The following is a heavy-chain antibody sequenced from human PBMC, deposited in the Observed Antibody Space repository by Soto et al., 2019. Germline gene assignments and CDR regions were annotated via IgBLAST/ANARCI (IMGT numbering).Heavy chain of an antibody. CDR2: IYYSGST. J-gene: IGHJ6*02. V-gene: IGHV4-39*01. D-gene: IGHD3-22*01. Sequence: SETLSLTCTVSGGSISSSSYYWGWIRQPPGKGLEWIGSIYYSGSTYYNPSLKSRVTISVDTSKNQFSLKLSSVTAADTAVYYCARRQDYYDSSGYYYCGMDVWGQGTTVTVSS. CDR1: GGSISSSSYY. CDR3: ARRQDYYDSSGYYYCGMDV.